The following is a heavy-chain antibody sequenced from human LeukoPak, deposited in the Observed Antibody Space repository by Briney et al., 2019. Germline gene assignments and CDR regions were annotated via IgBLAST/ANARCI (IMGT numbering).Heavy chain of an antibody. V-gene: IGHV4-4*02. CDR3: ASYCTGGSCYLDY. CDR2: IYHSGST. J-gene: IGHJ4*02. D-gene: IGHD2-15*01. CDR1: GGSISSSNW. Sequence: SETLSLTCAVSGGSISSSNWWSWVRQPPGKGLEGIGEIYHSGSTNYNPSLKSRVTISVDKSKNQFSLKLSSVTAADTAVYYCASYCTGGSCYLDYWGQGTLVTVSS.